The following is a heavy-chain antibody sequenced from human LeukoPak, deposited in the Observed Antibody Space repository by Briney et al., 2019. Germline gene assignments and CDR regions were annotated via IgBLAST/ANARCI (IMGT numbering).Heavy chain of an antibody. CDR3: AKPGYYYGSHFDY. Sequence: PWGSLRLSCAASGFTFSSYAMHWVRQAPGKGLEWVAVISYDGSNKYYADSVKGRFTISRDNSKNTLYLQMNSLRAEDTAVYYCAKPGYYYGSHFDYWGQGTLVTVSS. J-gene: IGHJ4*02. CDR2: ISYDGSNK. D-gene: IGHD3-22*01. CDR1: GFTFSSYA. V-gene: IGHV3-30-3*02.